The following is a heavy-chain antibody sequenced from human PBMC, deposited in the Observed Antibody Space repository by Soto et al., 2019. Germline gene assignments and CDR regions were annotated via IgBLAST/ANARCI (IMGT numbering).Heavy chain of an antibody. J-gene: IGHJ6*02. V-gene: IGHV4-30-4*01. CDR1: GGSISSGDYY. CDR2: IYYSGST. CDR3: ASLSEETDGMDV. Sequence: QVQLQESGPGLVKPSQTLSLTCTVSGGSISSGDYYWSWIRQPPGKGLEWIGYIYYSGSTYYNPSLKSRVXIXVXXSKNQFSLKLSSVTAADTAVYYCASLSEETDGMDVWGQGTTVTVSS.